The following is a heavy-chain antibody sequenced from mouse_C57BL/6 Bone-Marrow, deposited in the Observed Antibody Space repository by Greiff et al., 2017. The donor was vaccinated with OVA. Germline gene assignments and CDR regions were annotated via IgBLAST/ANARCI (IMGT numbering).Heavy chain of an antibody. CDR2: INPNNGGT. V-gene: IGHV1-22*01. J-gene: IGHJ3*01. Sequence: VQLQQPGAELVKPGASVKMSCKASGYTFTDYNMHWVKQSHGKSLEWIGYINPNNGGTSYNQKFKGKATLTVNKSSSTAYMELRSLTSEDSAVYYCAAYGNYPAYWGQGTLVTVSA. D-gene: IGHD2-1*01. CDR3: AAYGNYPAY. CDR1: GYTFTDYN.